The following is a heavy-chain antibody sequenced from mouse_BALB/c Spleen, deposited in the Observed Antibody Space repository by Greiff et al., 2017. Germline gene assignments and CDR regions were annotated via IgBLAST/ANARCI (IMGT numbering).Heavy chain of an antibody. CDR2: IWAGGST. CDR1: GFSLTSYG. CDR3: ARDPPYYGNWFAY. J-gene: IGHJ3*01. D-gene: IGHD2-10*01. Sequence: VMLVESGPGLVAPSQSLSITCTVSGFSLTSYGVHWVRQPPGKGLEWLGVIWAGGSTNYNSALMSRLSISKDNSKSQVFLKMNSLQTDDTAMYYCARDPPYYGNWFAYWGQGTLVTVSA. V-gene: IGHV2-9*02.